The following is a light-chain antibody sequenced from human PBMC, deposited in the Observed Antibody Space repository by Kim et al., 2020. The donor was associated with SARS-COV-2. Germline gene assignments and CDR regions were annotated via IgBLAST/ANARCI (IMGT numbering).Light chain of an antibody. Sequence: ASVGDRVTITCRASQDGRNDLGWYQQKPGRAPKRLIYGASSLQSGVPSRFSGSGSGTEFTLTISSLQPEDCATDFCLQHNTYPITFGQGTRLEIK. CDR2: GAS. J-gene: IGKJ5*01. V-gene: IGKV1-17*01. CDR3: LQHNTYPIT. CDR1: QDGRND.